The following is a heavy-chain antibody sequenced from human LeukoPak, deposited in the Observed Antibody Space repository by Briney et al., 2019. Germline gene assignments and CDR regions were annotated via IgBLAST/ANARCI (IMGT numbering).Heavy chain of an antibody. CDR2: IYYSGST. CDR3: TRGSITIFGVDLHAFDI. D-gene: IGHD3-3*01. CDR1: GGSISNSNYY. J-gene: IGHJ3*02. V-gene: IGHV4-39*07. Sequence: SETLSLTCTVSGGSISNSNYYWGWIRQPPGKGLEWIGSIYYSGSTYYNPSLKSRVTISEDTSKNQFSLKLSSVAAADTAVYYCTRGSITIFGVDLHAFDIWGQGTMVTVSS.